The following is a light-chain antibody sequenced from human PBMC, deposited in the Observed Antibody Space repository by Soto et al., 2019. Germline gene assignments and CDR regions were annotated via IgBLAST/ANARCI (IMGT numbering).Light chain of an antibody. CDR1: QTISSW. J-gene: IGKJ1*01. CDR2: KAS. V-gene: IGKV1-5*03. Sequence: DIQMPPSPSPLPGSVGDRVTIPCRASQTISSWLAWYQQKPGKAPKLLIYKASRLESGVPSRFSGSGSGTEFTLTISSLQPDDFATYYCQQYASYWTFGQGTTGDIK. CDR3: QQYASYWT.